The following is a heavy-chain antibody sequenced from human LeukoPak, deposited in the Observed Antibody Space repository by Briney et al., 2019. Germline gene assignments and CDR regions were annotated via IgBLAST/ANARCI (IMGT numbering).Heavy chain of an antibody. CDR3: AKPSGTYSTTWADYYGMDV. Sequence: GGSLRLSCAASGFSFSTYGMHWVRQAPGKGLECVAVISIDGSNKYHADSVKGRFTISRDNSKNTLYLQMNSLRIDDKAVCYCAKPSGTYSTTWADYYGMDVWGHGTTVTVSS. D-gene: IGHD6-13*01. CDR2: ISIDGSNK. J-gene: IGHJ6*02. CDR1: GFSFSTYG. V-gene: IGHV3-30*18.